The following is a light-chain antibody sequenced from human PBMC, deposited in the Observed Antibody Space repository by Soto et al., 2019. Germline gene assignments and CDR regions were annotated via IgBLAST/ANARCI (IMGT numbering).Light chain of an antibody. J-gene: IGKJ4*01. CDR2: WAS. Sequence: DIVMTQSPDSLAVSLGERATINCKSSQSVLYSSNNKNYLAWYQQKPGQPPKLLIYWASTRESGVPDRFSGSGSGTDFILTISSLQAEDVAVYYCQQSYSPPLSFGGGTKVEIK. CDR3: QQSYSPPLS. CDR1: QSVLYSSNNKNY. V-gene: IGKV4-1*01.